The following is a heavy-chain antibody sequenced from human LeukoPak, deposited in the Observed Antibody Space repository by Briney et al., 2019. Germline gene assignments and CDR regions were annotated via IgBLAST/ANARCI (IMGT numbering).Heavy chain of an antibody. J-gene: IGHJ4*02. CDR3: AKHYDYLWGSYHTLPQNYFDY. CDR2: ISGSGGST. D-gene: IGHD3-16*01. V-gene: IGHV3-23*01. Sequence: GGSLRLSCAASGFTFSSYAMSWVRQAPGKGLEWVSAISGSGGSTYYADSVKGRFTISRDNSKNTLYLQMNSLRAEDTAVYYCAKHYDYLWGSYHTLPQNYFDYWGQGTLVTVSS. CDR1: GFTFSSYA.